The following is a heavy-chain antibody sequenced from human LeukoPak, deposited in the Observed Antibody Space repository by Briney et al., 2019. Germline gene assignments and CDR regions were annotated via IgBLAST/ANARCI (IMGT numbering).Heavy chain of an antibody. CDR2: ISGSGGST. V-gene: IGHV3-23*01. D-gene: IGHD3-16*01. J-gene: IGHJ4*02. Sequence: GGSLRLSCAASGFTFSSYGMSWVRQAPGKGLEWVSTISGSGGSTYYADSVKGRFTISRDNSKNTLYLQMNSLRAEDTAVYYCAKTYVWYYFDYWGQGILVTVSS. CDR3: AKTYVWYYFDY. CDR1: GFTFSSYG.